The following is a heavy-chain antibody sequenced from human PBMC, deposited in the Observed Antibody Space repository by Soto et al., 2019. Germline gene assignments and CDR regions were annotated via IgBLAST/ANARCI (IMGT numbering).Heavy chain of an antibody. CDR1: GFTFSSYS. CDR3: ARVSIAAAEMALF. J-gene: IGHJ1*01. CDR2: ISSSSSYI. D-gene: IGHD6-13*01. V-gene: IGHV3-21*01. Sequence: EVQLVESGGGLVKPGGSLRLSCAASGFTFSSYSMNWVRQAPGKGLEWVSSISSSSSYIYYADSVKGRFTISRDNAKNSLYLQMNSLRAEDTAVYYCARVSIAAAEMALFWGQGTLVTVSS.